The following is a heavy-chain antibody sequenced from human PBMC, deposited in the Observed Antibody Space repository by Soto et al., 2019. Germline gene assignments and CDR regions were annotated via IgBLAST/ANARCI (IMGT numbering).Heavy chain of an antibody. D-gene: IGHD1-1*01. CDR3: AHRKKTVIVATYFDY. J-gene: IGHJ4*02. Sequence: QITLRESGPALVKPTQTLTLTCTFSGFSLTTSGEGVGWIRQPPGKAPEWLALIYWDDDKRYSPSLKNRLTISGDTSRRQVVLTMTNMDPVDTATYYCAHRKKTVIVATYFDYWGQGTLVTVSS. V-gene: IGHV2-5*02. CDR1: GFSLTTSGEG. CDR2: IYWDDDK.